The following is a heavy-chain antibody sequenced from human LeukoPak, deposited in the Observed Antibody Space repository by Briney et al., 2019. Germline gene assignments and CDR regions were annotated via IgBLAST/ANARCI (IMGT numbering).Heavy chain of an antibody. V-gene: IGHV3-30*18. D-gene: IGHD2-2*01. J-gene: IGHJ6*02. Sequence: GRSLRLSCAASGFTFSSYGLHWVRQAPDKGLEWVALISNDGSNKDYADSVNGRFSISRDNSKNTLHLQMSSLRAEDTAVDYCGKGYCSSASCSYYGLDVWGQGTTVTVSS. CDR1: GFTFSSYG. CDR3: GKGYCSSASCSYYGLDV. CDR2: ISNDGSNK.